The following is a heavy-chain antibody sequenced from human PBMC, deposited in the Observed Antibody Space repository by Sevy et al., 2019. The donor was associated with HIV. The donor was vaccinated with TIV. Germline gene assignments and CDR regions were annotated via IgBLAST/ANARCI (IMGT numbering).Heavy chain of an antibody. V-gene: IGHV6-1*01. CDR3: ARATLRFFRNSFYYYYGMDV. CDR2: TYYRSKWYN. D-gene: IGHD3-3*01. CDR1: GDSVSSNSAA. J-gene: IGHJ6*02. Sequence: SQTLSLTCAISGDSVSSNSAAWNWIRQSPSRGLEWLGRTYYRSKWYNDYAVAVKSRITINPDTSKNQFSLDLNSVTPEETAVYYCARATLRFFRNSFYYYYGMDVWGQGTTVTVSS.